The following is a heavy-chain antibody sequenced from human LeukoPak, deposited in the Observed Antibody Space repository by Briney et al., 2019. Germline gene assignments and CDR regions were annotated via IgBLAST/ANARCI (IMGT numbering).Heavy chain of an antibody. V-gene: IGHV4-34*01. Sequence: SETLSLTCAVYGGSFSGYYWSWIRQPPGKGLEWIGEINHSGSTNYNPSLKSRVTISLDTSKNQFSLKLSSVTAADTAVYYCARAVARINWFDPWGQGTLVTVSS. J-gene: IGHJ5*02. CDR1: GGSFSGYY. D-gene: IGHD6-19*01. CDR2: INHSGST. CDR3: ARAVARINWFDP.